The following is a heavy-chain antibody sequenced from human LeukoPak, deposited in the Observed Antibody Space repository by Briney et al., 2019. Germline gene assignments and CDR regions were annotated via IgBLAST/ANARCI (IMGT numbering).Heavy chain of an antibody. CDR2: FDPEDGET. J-gene: IGHJ4*02. V-gene: IGHV1-24*01. D-gene: IGHD6-19*01. CDR1: GYTLTELS. Sequence: ASVKVSCKVSGYTLTELSMHWVRQAPGKGLEWMGGFDPEDGETIYAQKFQGRVTMTEDTSTDTAYMELSSLRSEDTAVYYCATFQWLVQYFDYWGQGTLVTVSP. CDR3: ATFQWLVQYFDY.